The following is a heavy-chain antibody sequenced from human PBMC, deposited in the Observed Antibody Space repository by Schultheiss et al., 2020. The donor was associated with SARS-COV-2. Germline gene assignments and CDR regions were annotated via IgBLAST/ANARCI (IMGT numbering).Heavy chain of an antibody. V-gene: IGHV3-7*04. CDR2: IKQDGSEK. CDR3: ARDRVFGVVTTYYFDY. Sequence: GGSLRLSCAASGFTFSSYWMSWVRQAPGKGLEWVANIKQDGSEKYYVDSVKGRFTISRDNAKNSLYLQMNSLRAEDTAVYYCARDRVFGVVTTYYFDYWGQGTLVTVSS. D-gene: IGHD3-3*01. CDR1: GFTFSSYW. J-gene: IGHJ4*02.